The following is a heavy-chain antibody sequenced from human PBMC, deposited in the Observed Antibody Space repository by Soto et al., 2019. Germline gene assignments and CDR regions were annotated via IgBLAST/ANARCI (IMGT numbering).Heavy chain of an antibody. CDR2: ISYDGSNK. CDR3: ARGELVGSFDY. CDR1: GFIFDNYP. Sequence: QVQLVESGGGVVQPGRSLRVSCAASGFIFDNYPMHWVRQAPGKGLEWVAVISYDGSNKYYADSVKGRFTISRDNSENTLYLQMNSLRAEDTAVYYCARGELVGSFDYWGQGTLVTVSS. D-gene: IGHD1-26*01. J-gene: IGHJ4*02. V-gene: IGHV3-30-3*01.